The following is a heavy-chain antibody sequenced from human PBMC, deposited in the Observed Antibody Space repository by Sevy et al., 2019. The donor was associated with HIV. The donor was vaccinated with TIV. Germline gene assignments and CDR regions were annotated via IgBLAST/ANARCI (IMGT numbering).Heavy chain of an antibody. V-gene: IGHV3-15*01. CDR1: GFTFSNAW. CDR3: TTSQYCSSTSCYSAIYYYYYGMDV. Sequence: GGSLRLSCAASGFTFSNAWMSWVRQAPGKGLEWVGRIKSKTDGGTTDYAAPVKGRFTISRDDSKNTLYLQMNSLKTEDTVVYYCTTSQYCSSTSCYSAIYYYYYGMDVWGQGTTVTVSS. CDR2: IKSKTDGGTT. D-gene: IGHD2-2*01. J-gene: IGHJ6*02.